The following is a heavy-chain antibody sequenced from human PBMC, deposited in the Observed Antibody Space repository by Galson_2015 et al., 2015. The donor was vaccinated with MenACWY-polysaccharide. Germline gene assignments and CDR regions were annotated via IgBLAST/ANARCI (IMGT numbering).Heavy chain of an antibody. V-gene: IGHV3-33*01. CDR3: ARQLGMASASTDY. J-gene: IGHJ4*02. Sequence: SLRLSCAASGIRSSGSGMHWVRQAPGKGLEWVAVIQYDGTNKVYADSVKGRFTISRDNSRNTLYLEMNSLRAEDSAVYYCARQLGMASASTDYWGQGTLVIVSS. CDR2: IQYDGTNK. D-gene: IGHD1-1*01. CDR1: GIRSSGSG.